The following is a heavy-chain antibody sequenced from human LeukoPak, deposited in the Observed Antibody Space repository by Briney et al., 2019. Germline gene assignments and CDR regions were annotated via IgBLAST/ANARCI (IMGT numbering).Heavy chain of an antibody. CDR2: ISYDGSNK. J-gene: IGHJ5*01. CDR3: AREKFDS. CDR1: GFTFSSYD. V-gene: IGHV3-30*03. Sequence: PGGSLRLSCAASGFTFSSYDMHWVRQAPGKGLEWVAVISYDGSNKYYADSVKGRFTISRDNSNSLISLQMNNLTTEDTAAYYCAREKFDSWGQGTLVIVSP.